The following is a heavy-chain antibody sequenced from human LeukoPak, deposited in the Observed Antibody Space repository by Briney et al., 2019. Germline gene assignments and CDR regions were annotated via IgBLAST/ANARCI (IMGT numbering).Heavy chain of an antibody. V-gene: IGHV3-23*01. J-gene: IGHJ4*02. CDR2: ISGSGGST. CDR3: AKDSGVVVVPAATRTVDY. CDR1: GFTFSSYA. Sequence: PGGSLRLSCAASGFTFSSYAMSWVRQAPGRGLEWVSAISGSGGSTYYADSVKGRFTISRDNSKNTLYLQMNSLRAEDTAVYYCAKDSGVVVVPAATRTVDYWGQGTLVTVSS. D-gene: IGHD2-2*01.